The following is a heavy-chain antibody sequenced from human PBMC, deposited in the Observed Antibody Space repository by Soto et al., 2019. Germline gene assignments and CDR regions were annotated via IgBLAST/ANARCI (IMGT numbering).Heavy chain of an antibody. J-gene: IGHJ5*02. CDR2: AYYSGDT. CDR1: GGSISRYY. D-gene: IGHD2-8*01. Sequence: PSETLSLTCSVSGGSISRYYWSWIRQPPGEGLEWIGYAYYSGDTGYNPSLKSRVTMAVDTSKNQVSLKLSSVTAADTAVYYCARDRSTYGGGGTGEVKENWFDPWGQGALVTVS. V-gene: IGHV4-59*01. CDR3: ARDRSTYGGGGTGEVKENWFDP.